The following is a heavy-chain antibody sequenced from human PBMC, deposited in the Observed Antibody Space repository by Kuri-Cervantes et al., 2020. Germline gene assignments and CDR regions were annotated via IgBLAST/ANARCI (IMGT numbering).Heavy chain of an antibody. J-gene: IGHJ4*02. V-gene: IGHV3-48*01. CDR3: ASLVYYYDSSGYYHPTPFDY. Sequence: GESLKISCAASGFIFSNYNMHWVRQAPGKGLEWVSYINSNGKISVYSGSLKGRFTISRDNAKNSLYLQMNSLRAEDTAVYYCASLVYYYDSSGYYHPTPFDYWGQGTLVTVSS. D-gene: IGHD3-22*01. CDR2: INSNGKIS. CDR1: GFIFSNYN.